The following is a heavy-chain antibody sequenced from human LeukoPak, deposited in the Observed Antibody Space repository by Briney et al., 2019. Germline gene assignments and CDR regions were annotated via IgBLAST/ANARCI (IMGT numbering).Heavy chain of an antibody. CDR3: ARDYSGEWEQLSGWWFDP. D-gene: IGHD1-26*01. V-gene: IGHV4-34*01. Sequence: SETLSLACAVYGGSFSGYYWSWIRQPPGKGLEWIGEIYHSGSTNYNPSLKSRVTISVDKSKNQFSLKLSSVTAADTAVYYCARDYSGEWEQLSGWWFDPWGQGTLVIVSS. J-gene: IGHJ5*02. CDR1: GGSFSGYY. CDR2: IYHSGST.